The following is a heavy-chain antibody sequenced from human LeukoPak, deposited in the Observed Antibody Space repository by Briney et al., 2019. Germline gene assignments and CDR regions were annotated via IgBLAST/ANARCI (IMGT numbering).Heavy chain of an antibody. CDR3: TREVYDFWSGSASHYFDY. V-gene: IGHV3-49*04. J-gene: IGHJ4*02. CDR1: GFTFGDYA. D-gene: IGHD3-3*01. CDR2: IRSKAYGGTT. Sequence: GGSLRLSCTASGFTFGDYAMSWVRQAPGKGLEWVGFIRSKAYGGTTEYAASVKGRFTISRDDSKSIAYLQMNSLKTEDTAVYYCTREVYDFWSGSASHYFDYWGQGTLVTVSS.